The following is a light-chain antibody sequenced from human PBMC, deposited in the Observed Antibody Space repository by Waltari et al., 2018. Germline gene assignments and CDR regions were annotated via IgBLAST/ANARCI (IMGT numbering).Light chain of an antibody. CDR1: TGAATSDYS. CDR3: LLYYGGPWV. Sequence: QTVVTQEPSLTVSPGGTVTLPRASSTGAATSDYSPNWFQPKPGQAPRALIHSTSVRYSWTPTRFSGSLLGDKAALTLSGVQPEDEADYYCLLYYGGPWVFGGGTKVTVL. J-gene: IGLJ3*02. CDR2: STS. V-gene: IGLV7-43*01.